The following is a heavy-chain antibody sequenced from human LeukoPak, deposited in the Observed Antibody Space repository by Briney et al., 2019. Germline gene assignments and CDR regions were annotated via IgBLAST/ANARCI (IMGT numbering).Heavy chain of an antibody. CDR1: GYTFTIYY. D-gene: IGHD1-14*01. CDR2: INPSGGST. CDR3: ARDSGEPLIRAFDI. J-gene: IGHJ3*02. V-gene: IGHV1-46*01. Sequence: ASVKVSCKASGYTFTIYYMHWVRQAPGQGLEWMGIINPSGGSTGYAQQFQGRLTMTRDTSTSTVYMELSSLRSEDTAVYYCARDSGEPLIRAFDIWGQGTMVTVSS.